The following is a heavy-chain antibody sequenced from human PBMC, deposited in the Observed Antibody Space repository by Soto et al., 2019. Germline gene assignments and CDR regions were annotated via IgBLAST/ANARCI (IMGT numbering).Heavy chain of an antibody. CDR3: ARDSDTAMVTLDY. Sequence: QVQLVQSGAEVKKPGSSVKVSCKASGGTFSSYAISWVRQAPGQGLEWMGGIIPIFGTANYAQKFRGRVTMTADESTSTAYMELSSLRSEDTAVYYCARDSDTAMVTLDYWGQGTLVTVSS. V-gene: IGHV1-69*01. J-gene: IGHJ4*02. CDR1: GGTFSSYA. D-gene: IGHD5-18*01. CDR2: IIPIFGTA.